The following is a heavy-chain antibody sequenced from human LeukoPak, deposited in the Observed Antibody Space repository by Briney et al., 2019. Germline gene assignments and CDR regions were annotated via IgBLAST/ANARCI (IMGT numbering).Heavy chain of an antibody. CDR1: GFTFSSYA. J-gene: IGHJ6*03. CDR2: ISYDGDKK. Sequence: GGSLRLSCAASGFTFSSYAMHWVRQAPGKGLEWVSIISYDGDKKYYADSVKGRFTISRDNSKNMLYLQMNSLRTEDTAVYYCARDNYYYYMDVWGKGTTVTVSS. CDR3: ARDNYYYYMDV. V-gene: IGHV3-30*04.